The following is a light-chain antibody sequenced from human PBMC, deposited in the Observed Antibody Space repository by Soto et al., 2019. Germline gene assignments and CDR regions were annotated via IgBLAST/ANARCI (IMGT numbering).Light chain of an antibody. CDR1: QSVNSK. J-gene: IGKJ5*01. V-gene: IGKV3-15*01. Sequence: DIVMTQAPVAXSXXPXXXXXXXXRASQSVNSKLAWYQQKPGQAPRLLIYGASTRATGIPARFSGSGSGTEFTLTISSLQSEDFAVYFCQQYNNWPPITFGQGTRLEIK. CDR3: QQYNNWPPIT. CDR2: GAS.